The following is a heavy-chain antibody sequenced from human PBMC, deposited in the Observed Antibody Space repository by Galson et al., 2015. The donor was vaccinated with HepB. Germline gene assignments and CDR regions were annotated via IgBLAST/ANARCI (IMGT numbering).Heavy chain of an antibody. CDR1: GFTFIRSA. CDR2: IVVGSGNT. D-gene: IGHD2-2*01. Sequence: SVKVSCKASGFTFIRSAVQWVRQARGQRLEWIGWIVVGSGNTNYAQKFQERDTITRDMSTSTAYMELSSLRSEDTAVYYCAAESRAIADDAFDIWGQGTMITVS. CDR3: AAESRAIADDAFDI. V-gene: IGHV1-58*01. J-gene: IGHJ3*02.